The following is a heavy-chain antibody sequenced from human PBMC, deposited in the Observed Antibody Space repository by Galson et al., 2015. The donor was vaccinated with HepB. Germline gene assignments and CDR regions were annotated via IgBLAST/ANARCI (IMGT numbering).Heavy chain of an antibody. CDR1: GFTFSSYW. Sequence: SLRLSCAASGFTFSSYWMSWVRQAPGKGLEWVANIKQDGSEKYYVDSVEGRFTISRDNAKNSLYLQMNSLRAEDTAVYYCARIGVAAAVVDYWGQGTLVTVSS. CDR3: ARIGVAAAVVDY. D-gene: IGHD6-13*01. J-gene: IGHJ4*02. CDR2: IKQDGSEK. V-gene: IGHV3-7*03.